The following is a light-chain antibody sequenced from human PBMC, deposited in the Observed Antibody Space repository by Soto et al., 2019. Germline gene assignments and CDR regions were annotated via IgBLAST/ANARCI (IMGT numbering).Light chain of an antibody. J-gene: IGKJ2*01. CDR2: WAS. CDR3: QQYYAHPPT. CDR1: QSLLYSVTNKNY. V-gene: IGKV4-1*01. Sequence: DVVMTQSPDSLAVSLGERATINCRSSQSLLYSVTNKNYLAWYQQKPGQPPKMLIYWASTRQPGIPDRFRGSGSGTDYTLTISSLQSEDFATYYCQQYYAHPPTFGQGTKLDMK.